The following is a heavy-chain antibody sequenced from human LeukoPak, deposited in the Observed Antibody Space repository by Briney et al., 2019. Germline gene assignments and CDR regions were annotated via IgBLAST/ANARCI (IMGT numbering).Heavy chain of an antibody. V-gene: IGHV3-21*01. D-gene: IGHD3-22*01. J-gene: IGHJ4*02. Sequence: GGSLRLSCVASGFTYRRYSMNWVRQAPGKGLEWVSTISSGSDYIYHADSVKGRFTISRDNAKNSLYLQMNSLRAEDTAVYYCARESTGYYYDSSGQALDYWGQGTLVTVSS. CDR3: ARESTGYYYDSSGQALDY. CDR2: ISSGSDYI. CDR1: GFTYRRYS.